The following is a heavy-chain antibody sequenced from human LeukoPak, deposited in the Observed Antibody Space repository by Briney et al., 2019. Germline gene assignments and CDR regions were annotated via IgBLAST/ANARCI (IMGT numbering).Heavy chain of an antibody. V-gene: IGHV3-7*01. J-gene: IGHJ6*03. D-gene: IGHD6-6*01. CDR1: GFTFSSYW. CDR3: AKKGQYSSSGARGYYYYYMDV. Sequence: GGSLRLSCAASGFTFSSYWMSWVRQAPGKGLEWVANIKQDGSEKYYVDSVKGRFTISRDNSKNTLYLQMNSLRVEDTAVYYCAKKGQYSSSGARGYYYYYMDVWGKGTTVTVSS. CDR2: IKQDGSEK.